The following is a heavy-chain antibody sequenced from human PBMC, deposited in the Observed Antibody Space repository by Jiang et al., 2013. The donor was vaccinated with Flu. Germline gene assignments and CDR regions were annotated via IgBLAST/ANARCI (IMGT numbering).Heavy chain of an antibody. CDR1: GTSISHYH. D-gene: IGHD6-19*01. CDR2: ISHSGSS. Sequence: LLKPSETLSLTCIVSGTSISHYHWNWIRQPPGKGLQWIGYISHSGSSSLNPSLESRLNISIDTSKNQFSLKLTSVTAADTAVYFCARLGQWHIYYFDFWGQGALVTVSS. V-gene: IGHV4-59*08. CDR3: ARLGQWHIYYFDF. J-gene: IGHJ4*02.